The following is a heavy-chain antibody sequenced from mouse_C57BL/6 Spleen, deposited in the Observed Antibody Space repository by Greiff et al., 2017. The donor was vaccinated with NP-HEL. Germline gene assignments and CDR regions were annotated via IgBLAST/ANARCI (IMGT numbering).Heavy chain of an antibody. Sequence: VQLQQSGPELVKPGASVKISCKASGYAFSSSWMHWVKQRPGKGLEWIGRIYPGDGDTNYNGKFKGKATLTADKSSSTAYMQLSSLTSEDSAVYCWARGTGRGYFDYWGQGTTLTVSS. V-gene: IGHV1-82*01. J-gene: IGHJ2*01. CDR2: IYPGDGDT. CDR1: GYAFSSSW. CDR3: ARGTGRGYFDY. D-gene: IGHD4-1*01.